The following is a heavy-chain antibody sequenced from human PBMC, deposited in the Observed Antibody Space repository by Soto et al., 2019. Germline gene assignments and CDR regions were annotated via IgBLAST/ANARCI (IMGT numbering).Heavy chain of an antibody. V-gene: IGHV3-7*05. CDR3: ARFLEWLVPQRNAYYYGMDV. D-gene: IGHD3-3*01. CDR2: IKQDGSEK. CDR1: GFTFSSYW. J-gene: IGHJ6*02. Sequence: SLRLSCAASGFTFSSYWMSWVRQAPGKGLEWVANIKQDGSEKYYVDSVKGRFTISRDNAKNSLYLQMNSLRAEDTAVYYCARFLEWLVPQRNAYYYGMDVWGQGTTVTVSS.